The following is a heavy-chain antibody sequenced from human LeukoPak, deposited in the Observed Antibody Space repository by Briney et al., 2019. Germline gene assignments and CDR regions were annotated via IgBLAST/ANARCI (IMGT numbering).Heavy chain of an antibody. Sequence: GGSLRLSCAASGFTFSSYAMSWVRQAPGKGLEWVSAISGSGGSTYYADSVKGRFTISRDNSKNTVYLQMNSLRPEDTAVYYCVKGAGLGVTTSWDYWGQGTLVAVSS. D-gene: IGHD4-17*01. V-gene: IGHV3-23*01. CDR1: GFTFSSYA. CDR2: ISGSGGST. J-gene: IGHJ4*02. CDR3: VKGAGLGVTTSWDY.